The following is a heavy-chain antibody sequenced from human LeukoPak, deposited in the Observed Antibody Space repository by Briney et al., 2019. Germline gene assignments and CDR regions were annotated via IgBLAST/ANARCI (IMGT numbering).Heavy chain of an antibody. CDR1: GYTFTSYG. D-gene: IGHD4-17*01. Sequence: ASVKVSCKASGYTFTSYGISWVRQAPGQGLEWMGGIIPIFGTANYAQKFQGRVTITADESTSTAYMELSSLRSEDTAVYYCARDFSYSLLYGDYSGCWFDPWGQGTLVTVSS. CDR2: IIPIFGTA. CDR3: ARDFSYSLLYGDYSGCWFDP. V-gene: IGHV1-69*01. J-gene: IGHJ5*02.